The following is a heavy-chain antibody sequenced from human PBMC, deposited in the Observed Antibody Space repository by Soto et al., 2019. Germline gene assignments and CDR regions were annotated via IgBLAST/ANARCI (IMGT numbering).Heavy chain of an antibody. D-gene: IGHD6-19*01. J-gene: IGHJ2*01. CDR3: ARRGADSGWSDWDFDL. Sequence: QLQLQESGPGLVKPSETLSLTCTVSGGSISSSSYYWGWIRQPPGKGLEWIASISYSGSTDYNPSLKSRVTMSVDTSKNQFSLKLSSVTAADTAVYYCARRGADSGWSDWDFDLWGRGTLVTVSS. V-gene: IGHV4-39*01. CDR2: ISYSGST. CDR1: GGSISSSSYY.